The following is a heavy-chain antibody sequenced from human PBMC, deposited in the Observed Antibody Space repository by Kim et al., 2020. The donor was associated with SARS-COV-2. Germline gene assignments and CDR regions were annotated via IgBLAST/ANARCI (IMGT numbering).Heavy chain of an antibody. V-gene: IGHV4-34*01. CDR1: GGSFSGYY. D-gene: IGHD2-2*01. CDR3: ARERPAGMLLRYYYYGMDV. Sequence: SETLSLTCAVYGGSFSGYYWSWIRQPPGKGLEWIGEINHSGSTNYNPSLKSRVTISVDTSTNQFSLKLSSVTAADTAVYYCARERPAGMLLRYYYYGMDVWGQGTTVTVSS. CDR2: INHSGST. J-gene: IGHJ6*02.